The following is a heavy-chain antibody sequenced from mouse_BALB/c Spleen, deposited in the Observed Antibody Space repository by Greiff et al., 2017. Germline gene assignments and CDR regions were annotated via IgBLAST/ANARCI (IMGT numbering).Heavy chain of an antibody. CDR3: ARTHYYGSSPFAY. V-gene: IGHV5-12-2*01. D-gene: IGHD1-1*01. J-gene: IGHJ3*01. CDR1: GFTFSSYT. CDR2: ISNGGGST. Sequence: EVKLVESGGGLVQPGGSLKLSCAASGFTFSSYTMSWVRQTPEKRLEWVAYISNGGGSTYYPDTVKGRFTISRDNAKNTLYLQMSSLKSEDTAMYYCARTHYYGSSPFAYWGQGTLVTVSA.